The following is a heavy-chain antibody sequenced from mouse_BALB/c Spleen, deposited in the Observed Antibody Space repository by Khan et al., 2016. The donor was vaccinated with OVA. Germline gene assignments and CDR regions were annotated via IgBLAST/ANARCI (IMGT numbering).Heavy chain of an antibody. V-gene: IGHV3-2*02. CDR1: GYSITSDYA. CDR3: ARSIMAN. CDR2: ISYSGST. Sequence: EVQLQESGPGLVKPSQSLSLTCTVTGYSITSDYAWNWIRQFPGNKLEWMGYISYSGSTSYNPSFTSRISITRDTSKNQFFLQLNYVTTEDTATYYCARSIMANWGQGTTLTVSS. J-gene: IGHJ2*01.